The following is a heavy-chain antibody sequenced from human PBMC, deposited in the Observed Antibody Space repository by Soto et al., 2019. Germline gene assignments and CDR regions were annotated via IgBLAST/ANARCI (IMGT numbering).Heavy chain of an antibody. CDR3: AGQRSPEGWFDP. D-gene: IGHD3-10*01. J-gene: IGHJ5*02. CDR1: AISFNTYG. Sequence: GGSLRLSCAASAISFNTYGVTWVRQAPGKGLEWVSTVTVTGGSTYYADSMKGRFTISRDRSNYTVSLLLNSLRVEDTAIYYCAGQRSPEGWFDPWGQGTMVTVS. V-gene: IGHV3-23*01. CDR2: VTVTGGST.